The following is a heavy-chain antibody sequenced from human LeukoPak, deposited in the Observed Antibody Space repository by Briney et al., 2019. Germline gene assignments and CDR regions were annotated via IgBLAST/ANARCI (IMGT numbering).Heavy chain of an antibody. Sequence: SETLSLTCTVSGGSISGYYWSWIRQPPGKGLEWIGYMYTSGSTNYNPSLKSRVTISVDTSKNQFSLKLSSVTAADTAVYYCAGETNYYDSSGYYNWGQGTLVTVSS. CDR2: MYTSGST. CDR1: GGSISGYY. V-gene: IGHV4-4*09. CDR3: AGETNYYDSSGYYN. D-gene: IGHD3-22*01. J-gene: IGHJ4*02.